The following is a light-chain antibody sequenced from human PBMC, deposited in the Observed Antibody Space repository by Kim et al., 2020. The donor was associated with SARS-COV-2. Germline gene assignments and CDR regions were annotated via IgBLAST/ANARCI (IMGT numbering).Light chain of an antibody. V-gene: IGLV1-44*01. CDR2: NYS. J-gene: IGLJ3*02. CDR1: SSNTGSNT. Sequence: GQRVTISCSGCSSNTGSNTVNSYQLLPKTAPKLLIFNYSQRPSGVRDRFSGSNSGTSANLAISGPQSEDEADYFCAAWDDSLKGRVFGGGTKLTVL. CDR3: AAWDDSLKGRV.